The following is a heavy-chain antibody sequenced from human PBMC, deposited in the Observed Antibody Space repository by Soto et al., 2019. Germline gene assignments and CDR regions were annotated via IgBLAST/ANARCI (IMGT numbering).Heavy chain of an antibody. V-gene: IGHV2-5*02. CDR1: GFSLSSTRMA. CDR3: XXXXXXXXXXXFDY. CDR2: IYWDEDK. J-gene: IGHJ4*02. Sequence: QITLKESGPTLVKPTQTLTLTCTFSGFSLSSTRMAVGWIRQPPGKALEWLALIYWDEDKRYSPFLKSRLTXXXXXXXXXXXXXXXXXXXXXXXXXXXXXXXXXXXXXXFDYWGQGTLVTVSS.